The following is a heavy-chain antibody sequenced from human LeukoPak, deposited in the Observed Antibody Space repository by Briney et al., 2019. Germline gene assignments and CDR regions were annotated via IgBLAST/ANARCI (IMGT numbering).Heavy chain of an antibody. J-gene: IGHJ4*02. Sequence: GGSLRLSCAASGFTFSSYAMNWVRQAPGKGLEWVSVIYSGGSTCYADSVKGRFTISRDNSKNTLYLQMNSLRADDTAVYYCVCRIGGAPQWGQGTLVTVSS. D-gene: IGHD1-26*01. CDR3: VCRIGGAPQ. V-gene: IGHV3-23*03. CDR2: IYSGGST. CDR1: GFTFSSYA.